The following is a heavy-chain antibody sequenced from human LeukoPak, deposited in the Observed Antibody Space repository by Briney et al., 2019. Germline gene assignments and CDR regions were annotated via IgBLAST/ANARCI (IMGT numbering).Heavy chain of an antibody. CDR3: ARAHDIVQMVYTYNWFDP. V-gene: IGHV1-69*13. D-gene: IGHD2-8*01. CDR2: IIPIFGTA. J-gene: IGHJ5*02. CDR1: GGTFSSYA. Sequence: GASVKVSCKASGGTFSSYAISWVRQAPGQGLEWMGGIIPIFGTANYAQKFQGRVTITADESTSTAYMELSSLRSEDTAVYYCARAHDIVQMVYTYNWFDPWGQGTLVTVSS.